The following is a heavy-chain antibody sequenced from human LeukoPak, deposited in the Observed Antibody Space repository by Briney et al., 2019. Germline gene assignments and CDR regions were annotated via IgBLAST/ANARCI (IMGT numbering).Heavy chain of an antibody. D-gene: IGHD6-19*01. Sequence: SETLSLTCAVSGGSITSSNWWSWVRQAPGKRLEWIGEIYHSGSTSYTPSLKSRLTISVDKSKNQFSLELRSVTAADTAIYYCTRPAVADAFDIWGPGTMVTVST. CDR2: IYHSGST. CDR3: TRPAVADAFDI. CDR1: GGSITSSNW. V-gene: IGHV4-4*02. J-gene: IGHJ3*02.